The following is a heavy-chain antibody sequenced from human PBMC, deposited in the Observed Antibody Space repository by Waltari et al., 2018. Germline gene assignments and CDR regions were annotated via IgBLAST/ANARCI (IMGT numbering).Heavy chain of an antibody. CDR2: INQSGST. Sequence: QVQLQQWGAGLLKPSETLSLTCAVYGGSFSGYYWSWIRQPPGKGLEGIGKINQSGSTNDNPSRKSRVTISVDTSKNQFSLKLSSVTAADTAVYYCARHGHYSSSWYGRDVWGKGTTVTVSS. CDR3: ARHGHYSSSWYGRDV. CDR1: GGSFSGYY. V-gene: IGHV4-34*01. D-gene: IGHD6-13*01. J-gene: IGHJ6*04.